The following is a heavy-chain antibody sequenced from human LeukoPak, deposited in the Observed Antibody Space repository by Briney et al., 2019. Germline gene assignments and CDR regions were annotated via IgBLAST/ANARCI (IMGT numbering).Heavy chain of an antibody. V-gene: IGHV3-7*01. CDR2: IKQDGSEK. D-gene: IGHD3-22*01. Sequence: GGSLRLSCAASGFTFSSYWMSWVRQAPGKGREWVANIKQDGSEKYYVDSVKGRFTISRDNAKNSLYLQMNSLRAEDMAMYYCARDPRGAFYDSSGYGYWGQGTLVTVSS. CDR3: ARDPRGAFYDSSGYGY. J-gene: IGHJ4*02. CDR1: GFTFSSYW.